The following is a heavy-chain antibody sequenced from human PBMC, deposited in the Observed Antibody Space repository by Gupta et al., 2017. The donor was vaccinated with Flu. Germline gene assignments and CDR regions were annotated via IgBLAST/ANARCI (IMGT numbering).Heavy chain of an antibody. V-gene: IGHV3-30*18. CDR1: GVRSSNSG. CDR3: AKDWKWNYNIYGMNV. Sequence: QEQVAESGGGVVQPGRSLRLSCVGAGVRSSNSGMHWFRQAPGKGLEWVADISHDGRSKNYADSVKGRFTISRDNSKNTLYLQMNSLRSEDTAVYYCAKDWKWNYNIYGMNVWGQGTTVTVSS. CDR2: ISHDGRSK. J-gene: IGHJ6*02. D-gene: IGHD3-9*01.